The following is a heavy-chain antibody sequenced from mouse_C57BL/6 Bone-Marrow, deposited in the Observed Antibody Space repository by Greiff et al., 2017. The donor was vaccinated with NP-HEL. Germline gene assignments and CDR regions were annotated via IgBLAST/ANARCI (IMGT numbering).Heavy chain of an antibody. CDR2: SRNKANDYTT. CDR3: ARDAQGPCAY. J-gene: IGHJ3*01. CDR1: GFTFSDFY. Sequence: EVKLMESGGGLVQSGRSLRLSCATSGFTFSDFYMEWVRQAPGKGLEWIAASRNKANDYTTEYSASVKGRFIVSRDTSQSILYLQMNALRAEDTAIYYCARDAQGPCAYWGQGTLVTVSA. V-gene: IGHV7-1*01.